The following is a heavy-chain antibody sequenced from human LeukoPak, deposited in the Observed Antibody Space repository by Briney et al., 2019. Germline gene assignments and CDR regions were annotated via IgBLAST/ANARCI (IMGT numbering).Heavy chain of an antibody. D-gene: IGHD6-13*01. CDR1: GFTFSSYA. CDR2: ISGSGGGT. Sequence: GGSLRLSCAASGFTFSSYAMSWVRQAPGKGLGWVSGISGSGGGTHYADSVKGRFIITRDNSENTLYLQMNSLRAEDTAVYYCAKGGSTWSAYFQHWGQGTLVIVSS. V-gene: IGHV3-23*01. J-gene: IGHJ1*01. CDR3: AKGGSTWSAYFQH.